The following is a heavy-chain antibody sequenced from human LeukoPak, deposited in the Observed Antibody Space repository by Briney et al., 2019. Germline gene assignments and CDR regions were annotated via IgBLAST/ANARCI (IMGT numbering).Heavy chain of an antibody. CDR3: ARSRERWRVAHFDY. Sequence: KSSETLSLTCTVSGASISSSSYDWGWIRQPPGKGLEWIGSIYYSGSTYYHPSLKSRVTISVDTSKNQFSLKLSSVTAADTAVYYCARSRERWRVAHFDYWGQGTLLTVSS. V-gene: IGHV4-39*01. J-gene: IGHJ4*02. D-gene: IGHD3-3*01. CDR1: GASISSSSYD. CDR2: IYYSGST.